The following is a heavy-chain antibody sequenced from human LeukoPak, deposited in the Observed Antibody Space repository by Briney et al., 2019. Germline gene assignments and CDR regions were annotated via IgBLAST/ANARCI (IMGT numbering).Heavy chain of an antibody. J-gene: IGHJ3*02. D-gene: IGHD3-22*01. Sequence: SVKVSCKASGYTFSGYYMHWVRQAPGQGLEWMGRIIPILGIANYAQKFQGRVTITADKSTSTAYMELSSLRSEDTAVYYCASDRISYYYDSSGYSSLFDIWGQGTMVTVSS. CDR1: GYTFSGYY. CDR3: ASDRISYYYDSSGYSSLFDI. V-gene: IGHV1-69*04. CDR2: IIPILGIA.